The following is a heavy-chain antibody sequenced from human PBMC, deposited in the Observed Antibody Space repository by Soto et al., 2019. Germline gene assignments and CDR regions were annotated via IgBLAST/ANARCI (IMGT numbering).Heavy chain of an antibody. V-gene: IGHV4-39*01. Sequence: SETLSLTCTVSGGSISSSSYYWGWIRQPPVKGLEWIGSIYYSGSTYYNPSLKSRVTISVDTSKNQFSLKLSSVTAADTAVYYCRVIAGAGTYYYYYGMDVWGKGTRVTVSS. CDR2: IYYSGST. CDR1: GGSISSSSYY. D-gene: IGHD6-19*01. J-gene: IGHJ6*04. CDR3: RVIAGAGTYYYYYGMDV.